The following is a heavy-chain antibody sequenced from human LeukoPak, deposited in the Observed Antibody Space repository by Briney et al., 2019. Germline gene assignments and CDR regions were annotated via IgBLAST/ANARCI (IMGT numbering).Heavy chain of an antibody. Sequence: SETLSLTCTVSGGSISSYYWSWIRQPPGKGLEWIGYIYYSGSTNYNPSLKSRVTISVDTSKNQFSLRLSSVTAAGTAVYYCARTMVRGDAFDIWGQGTMVTVSS. J-gene: IGHJ3*02. D-gene: IGHD3-10*01. V-gene: IGHV4-59*01. CDR1: GGSISSYY. CDR3: ARTMVRGDAFDI. CDR2: IYYSGST.